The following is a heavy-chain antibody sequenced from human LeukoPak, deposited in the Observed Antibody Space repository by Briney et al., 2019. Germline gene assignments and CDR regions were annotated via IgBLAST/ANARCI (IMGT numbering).Heavy chain of an antibody. Sequence: PSETLSLTCAVSGGSISSSNWWSWVRQPPGKGLEWIGEIYHSGSTNYNPSLKSRVTISVDTSKNQFSLKLSSVTAADTAVYYCARSYDSRGYYYYGMDVWGQGTTVTVSS. CDR3: ARSYDSRGYYYYGMDV. CDR2: IYHSGST. J-gene: IGHJ6*02. CDR1: GGSISSSNW. V-gene: IGHV4-4*02. D-gene: IGHD3-22*01.